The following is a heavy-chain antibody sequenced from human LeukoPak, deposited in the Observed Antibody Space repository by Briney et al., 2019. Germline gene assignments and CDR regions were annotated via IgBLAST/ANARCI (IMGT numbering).Heavy chain of an antibody. Sequence: SETLSLTCTVSGGSIGSYYWSWIRQPPGKGLEWIGYIYYSGSTNYNPSPKSRVTISVDTSKNQFSLKLSSVTAADTAVYYCARLDLGTMILDPWGQGTLVTVSS. J-gene: IGHJ5*02. CDR3: ARLDLGTMILDP. CDR2: IYYSGST. CDR1: GGSIGSYY. D-gene: IGHD3-22*01. V-gene: IGHV4-59*01.